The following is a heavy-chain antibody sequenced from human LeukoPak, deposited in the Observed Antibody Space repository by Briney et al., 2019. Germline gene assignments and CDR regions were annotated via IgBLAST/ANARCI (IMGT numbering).Heavy chain of an antibody. CDR2: IGYNGRFK. V-gene: IGHV3-30*04. CDR3: ARDPKTGSPDYFDY. Sequence: GGSLRLSCVTSGFTFNNYPMHWVRQAPGKGLEWVAVIGYNGRFKFHSDSVKGRFTISRDDSKNTLYLQMNSLRPEDTALYYCARDPKTGSPDYFDYWGQGTLVTVST. D-gene: IGHD3-10*01. CDR1: GFTFNNYP. J-gene: IGHJ4*02.